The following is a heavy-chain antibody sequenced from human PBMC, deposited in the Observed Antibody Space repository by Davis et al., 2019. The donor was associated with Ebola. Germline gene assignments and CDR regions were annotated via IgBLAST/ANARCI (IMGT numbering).Heavy chain of an antibody. CDR1: GCTFSSYA. Sequence: AASVTVSCQASGCTFSSYAISWVRPAPGQGLEWMGIINPSGGSTSYAQKFQGRVTMTRDTSTSTVYMELSSLRSEDTAVYYCARVESGYYFDYWGQGTLVTVSS. CDR3: ARVESGYYFDY. CDR2: INPSGGST. J-gene: IGHJ4*02. D-gene: IGHD6-25*01. V-gene: IGHV1-46*01.